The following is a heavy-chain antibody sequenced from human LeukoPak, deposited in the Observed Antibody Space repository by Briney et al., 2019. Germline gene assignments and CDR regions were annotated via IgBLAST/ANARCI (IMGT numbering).Heavy chain of an antibody. CDR3: ARVAVAGTTVDAFDI. CDR1: GYTFTSYY. D-gene: IGHD6-13*01. CDR2: INPSGGST. J-gene: IGHJ3*02. Sequence: ASVKVSCKASGYTFTSYYMHWVRQAPGQGLEWMGIINPSGGSTSYAQKFQGRVTMTRDTSTSTVYMELSSLRSEDTAVYYCARVAVAGTTVDAFDIWGQGTMVTVSS. V-gene: IGHV1-46*01.